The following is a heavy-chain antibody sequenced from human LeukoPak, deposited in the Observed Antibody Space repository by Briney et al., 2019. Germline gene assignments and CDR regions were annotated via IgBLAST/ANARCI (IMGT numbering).Heavy chain of an antibody. CDR1: GFTFRSYW. CDR2: INSDGSST. V-gene: IGHV3-74*01. D-gene: IGHD1-26*01. CDR3: ARGLGATYFDS. J-gene: IGHJ4*02. Sequence: PGGSLRLSCAASGFTFRSYWMHWVRQAPGKGLVWVSRINSDGSSTTYADFVKGRFTISRDNAKNTLYLQMNSLRAEDTAVYYCARGLGATYFDSWGQETLVTVSS.